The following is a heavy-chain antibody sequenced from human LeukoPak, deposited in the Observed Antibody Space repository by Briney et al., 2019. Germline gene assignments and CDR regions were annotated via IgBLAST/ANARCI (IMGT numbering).Heavy chain of an antibody. Sequence: GASVKVSCKASGDTFTKYYMHWVRQAPGQGLEWMGIINPSGGGTSYAQKFQGRVTMTRDTSTSTVYMELSSLRSEDTAVYYCARALPYSSGWYGGFDYWGQGTLVTVSS. CDR3: ARALPYSSGWYGGFDY. V-gene: IGHV1-46*01. CDR1: GDTFTKYY. D-gene: IGHD6-19*01. CDR2: INPSGGGT. J-gene: IGHJ4*02.